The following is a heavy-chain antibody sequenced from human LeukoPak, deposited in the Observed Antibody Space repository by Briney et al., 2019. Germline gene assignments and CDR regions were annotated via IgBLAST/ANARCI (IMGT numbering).Heavy chain of an antibody. D-gene: IGHD3-3*01. CDR3: ARGGGGIRFLEWLPKPFDY. J-gene: IGHJ4*02. CDR1: GGSISTYY. CDR2: INHSGST. Sequence: SETLSLTCTVSGGSISTYYWSWMRQPPGKGLEWIGEINHSGSTNYNPSLKSRVTISVDTSKNQFSLKLSSVTAADTAVYYCARGGGGIRFLEWLPKPFDYWGQGTLVTVSS. V-gene: IGHV4-34*01.